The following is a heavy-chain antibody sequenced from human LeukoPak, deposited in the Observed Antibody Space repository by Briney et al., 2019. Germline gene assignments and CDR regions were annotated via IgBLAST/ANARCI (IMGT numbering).Heavy chain of an antibody. CDR3: ASQNRYYGMDV. CDR1: GFTVTTNY. Sequence: GGSLRLSCAAAGFTVTTNYMTWVRQAPGKGLEGVSIIYSDGRTKYADSVKGRFTISKDNSNNTLHLQMNSPRGEDTAVYYCASQNRYYGMDVWGQGTTVTVSS. CDR2: IYSDGRT. D-gene: IGHD3-16*02. V-gene: IGHV3-66*04. J-gene: IGHJ6*01.